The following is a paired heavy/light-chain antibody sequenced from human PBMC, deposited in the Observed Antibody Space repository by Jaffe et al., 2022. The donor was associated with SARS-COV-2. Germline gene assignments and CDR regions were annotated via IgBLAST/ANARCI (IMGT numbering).Light chain of an antibody. CDR2: STS. CDR3: LLYCGGAQLGV. J-gene: IGLJ3*02. CDR1: TGAVTSGYY. Sequence: QTVVTQEPSLTVSPGGTVTLTCASSTGAVTSGYYPNWFQQKPGQAPRALIYSTSNKHSWTPARFSGSLLGGKAALTLSGVQPEDEAEYYCLLYCGGAQLGVFGGGTKLTVL. V-gene: IGLV7-43*01.
Heavy chain of an antibody. Sequence: QVQLQESGPGLVKPSETLSLTCTVSGYSISGGFYWGWIRQPPGKGLEWIGSIFHSGTTYYNPSLKSRVTISVDTSKNQFSLNLSSVTAADTAVYYCARLQMATITLDYWGQGTLVIVSS. J-gene: IGHJ4*02. CDR2: IFHSGTT. CDR3: ARLQMATITLDY. CDR1: GYSISGGFY. V-gene: IGHV4-38-2*02. D-gene: IGHD5-12*01.